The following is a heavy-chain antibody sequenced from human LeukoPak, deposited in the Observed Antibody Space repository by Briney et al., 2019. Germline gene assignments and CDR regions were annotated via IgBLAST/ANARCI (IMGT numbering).Heavy chain of an antibody. D-gene: IGHD3-22*01. V-gene: IGHV4-30-4*02. CDR3: ARYYYDSSGYYGYYYYYMDV. CDR2: IYYSGST. Sequence: TSETLSLTCTVSGGSISSGDYYWSWIRQPPGKGLEWIGYIYYSGSTYYNPSLKSRVTISVDTSKNQFSLKLSSVTAADTAVYYCARYYYDSSGYYGYYYYYMDVWGKGTTVTVSS. CDR1: GGSISSGDYY. J-gene: IGHJ6*03.